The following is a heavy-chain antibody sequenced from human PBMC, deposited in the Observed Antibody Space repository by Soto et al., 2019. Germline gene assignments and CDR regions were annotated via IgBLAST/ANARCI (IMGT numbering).Heavy chain of an antibody. V-gene: IGHV1-69*13. D-gene: IGHD6-6*01. CDR2: IIPIFGTA. CDR1: GGTFSIYA. CDR3: AREGRCFGSSSCPVTLDY. J-gene: IGHJ4*02. Sequence: SVKVSGKASGGTFSIYAISCVLQAPLQWLEWMGGIIPIFGTANYAQKFQGRVTITADESTSTAYMELSSLRSEDTAVYYCAREGRCFGSSSCPVTLDYWGQGTLVTVSS.